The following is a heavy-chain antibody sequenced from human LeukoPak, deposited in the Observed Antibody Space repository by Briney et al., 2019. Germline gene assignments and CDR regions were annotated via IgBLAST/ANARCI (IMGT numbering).Heavy chain of an antibody. D-gene: IGHD6-13*01. CDR2: IYYSGST. CDR3: ARHSQQLGLYGIDI. V-gene: IGHV4-39*01. CDR1: GGSISSSSYY. Sequence: SETLSLTCTVSGGSISSSSYYWVCLRQPPGKGLEWIGSIYYSGSTYYNPSLKSRVTISVDTSRNQFSLQLRSVTAADTAVYYCARHSQQLGLYGIDIWGPGNTLTVSS. J-gene: IGHJ6*02.